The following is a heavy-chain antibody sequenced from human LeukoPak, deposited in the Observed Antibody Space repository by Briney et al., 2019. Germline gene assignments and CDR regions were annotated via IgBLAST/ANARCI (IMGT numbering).Heavy chain of an antibody. CDR3: AKDRAGEAATDY. Sequence: GRSLRLSCAASGFTFSSYGMHWVRQAPGKGLEWVAVISYDGSNKYYADSVKGRFTISRDNSKNTLYLQMNSLRAEDTAVYYCAKDRAGEAATDYWGQGTLDTVSS. D-gene: IGHD6-25*01. V-gene: IGHV3-30*18. CDR1: GFTFSSYG. J-gene: IGHJ4*02. CDR2: ISYDGSNK.